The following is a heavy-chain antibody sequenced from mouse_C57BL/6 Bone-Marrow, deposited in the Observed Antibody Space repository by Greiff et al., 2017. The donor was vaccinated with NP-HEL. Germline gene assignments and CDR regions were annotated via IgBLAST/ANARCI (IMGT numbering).Heavy chain of an antibody. D-gene: IGHD2-1*01. CDR2: ISSGGDYI. Sequence: LQQSGEGLVKPGGSLKLSCAASGFTFSSYAMSWVRQTPEKRLEWVAYISSGGDYIYYADTVKGRFTISRDNARNTLYLQMSSLKSEDTAMYYCTRAYGNYNFDYWGQGTTLTVSS. J-gene: IGHJ2*01. CDR3: TRAYGNYNFDY. CDR1: GFTFSSYA. V-gene: IGHV5-9-1*02.